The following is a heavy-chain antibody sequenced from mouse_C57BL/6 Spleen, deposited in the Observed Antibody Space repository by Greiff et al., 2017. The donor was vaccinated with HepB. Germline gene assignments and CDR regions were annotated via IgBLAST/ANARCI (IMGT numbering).Heavy chain of an antibody. V-gene: IGHV5-17*01. CDR3: ARCPTGHYAMGY. CDR1: GFTFSDYG. CDR2: ISSGSSTI. J-gene: IGHJ4*01. Sequence: VQLEESGGGLVKPGGSLKLSCAASGFTFSDYGMHWVRQAPEKGLEWVAYISSGSSTIYYADTVKGRFTISRDNAKNTLFLQMTSLKSEDTAMYYCARCPTGHYAMGYWGQGTSVTVSS.